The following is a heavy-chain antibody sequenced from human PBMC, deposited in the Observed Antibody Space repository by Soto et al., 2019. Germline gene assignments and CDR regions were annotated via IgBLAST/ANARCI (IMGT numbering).Heavy chain of an antibody. CDR1: GFTFSSYG. D-gene: IGHD2-21*02. CDR3: AKDRAVVTPLGVDGMDV. CDR2: ISYDGSNK. V-gene: IGHV3-30*18. J-gene: IGHJ6*04. Sequence: PGGSLRLSCAASGFTFSSYGMHWVRQAPGKGLEWVALISYDGSNKYYANSVTGRFTISSDNSENTLYLQMNSLRAEDTAVYYCAKDRAVVTPLGVDGMDVWGEGTTVTVSS.